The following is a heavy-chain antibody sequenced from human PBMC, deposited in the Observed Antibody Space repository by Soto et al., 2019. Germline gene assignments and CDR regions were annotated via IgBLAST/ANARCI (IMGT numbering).Heavy chain of an antibody. CDR2: ISGSGGST. CDR1: GFTFSSYA. CDR3: AKAGVGYFDWLPYYFDY. J-gene: IGHJ4*02. V-gene: IGHV3-23*01. Sequence: GGSLRLSCAASGFTFSSYAMSWVRQAPGKGLEWVSAISGSGGSTYYADSVKGRFTTSRDNSKNTLYLQMNSLRAEDTAVYYCAKAGVGYFDWLPYYFDYWGQGTLVTVSS. D-gene: IGHD3-9*01.